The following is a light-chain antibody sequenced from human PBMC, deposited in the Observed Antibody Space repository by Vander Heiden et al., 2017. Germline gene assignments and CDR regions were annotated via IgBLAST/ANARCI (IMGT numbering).Light chain of an antibody. CDR1: QSISSY. V-gene: IGKV1-39*01. J-gene: IGKJ2*01. CDR3: QQSDSNPVYT. CDR2: AAS. Sequence: DIQMTQSPSSLSASVGDRVTITCRASQSISSYLNWYQQKPGKAPKLLIYAASSLQSGVPSRFSGSGYGKDFTLTISSRQPEDFATYYCQQSDSNPVYTFGQGTKMEIK.